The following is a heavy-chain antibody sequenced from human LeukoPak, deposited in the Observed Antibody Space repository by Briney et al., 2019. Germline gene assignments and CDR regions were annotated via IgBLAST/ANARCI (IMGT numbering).Heavy chain of an antibody. V-gene: IGHV3-74*01. J-gene: IGHJ4*02. Sequence: QPGGSLRLSCAASGFTFSRYWMHWVRQAPGKGLVWVSRINPEETNTNYADSVEGRFTISRDDAKSTLYLHINSLRVEDTAVYYCARGGLEPTDYWGQGTLVTASS. CDR1: GFTFSRYW. CDR3: ARGGLEPTDY. CDR2: INPEETNT. D-gene: IGHD1-1*01.